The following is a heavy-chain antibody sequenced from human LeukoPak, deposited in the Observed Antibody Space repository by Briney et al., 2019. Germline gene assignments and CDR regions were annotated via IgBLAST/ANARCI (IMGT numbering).Heavy chain of an antibody. CDR3: ARESGKFDY. J-gene: IGHJ4*02. CDR2: ISGDGVST. V-gene: IGHV3-43*02. Sequence: PGRSLTLSCAASGFTFSSYAMHWVRQAPGQGLEWVSLISGDGVSTFFADSVKGRFSISRDNSKNSLFLEMSSLRTEDTAMYYCARESGKFDYWGQGTLVAVSS. CDR1: GFTFSSYA.